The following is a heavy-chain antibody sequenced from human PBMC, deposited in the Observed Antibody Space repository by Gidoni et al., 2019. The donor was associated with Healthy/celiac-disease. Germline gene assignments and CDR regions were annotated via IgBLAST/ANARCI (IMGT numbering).Heavy chain of an antibody. CDR1: GGSFSGYY. V-gene: IGHV4-34*01. Sequence: QVQLQQWGAGLLKPSETLSLTCAVYGGSFSGYYWSWIRQPPGKGLEWIGEINHSGSTNYNPSLKSRVTISVDTSKNQFSLKLSSVTAADTAVYYCARGLGRVYSYGRAFDYWGQGTLVTVSS. CDR2: INHSGST. CDR3: ARGLGRVYSYGRAFDY. D-gene: IGHD5-18*01. J-gene: IGHJ4*02.